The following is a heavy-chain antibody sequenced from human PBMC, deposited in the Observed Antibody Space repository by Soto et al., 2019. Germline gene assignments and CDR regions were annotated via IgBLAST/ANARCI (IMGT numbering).Heavy chain of an antibody. D-gene: IGHD3-22*01. CDR3: ARADSSLEGVSFDY. V-gene: IGHV3-30-3*01. CDR2: ISYDGSNK. Sequence: QVQLVESGGGVVQPGRSLRLSCAASGFNFSSYAMHWVRQAPGKGLEWVAVISYDGSNKYYADSVKGRFTISRDNSKNTLYLQMNRLRAEDTDVYYCARADSSLEGVSFDYWGQGTLVTVSS. J-gene: IGHJ4*02. CDR1: GFNFSSYA.